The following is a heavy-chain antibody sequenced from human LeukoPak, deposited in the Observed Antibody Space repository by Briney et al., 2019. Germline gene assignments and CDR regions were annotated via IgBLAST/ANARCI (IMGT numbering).Heavy chain of an antibody. J-gene: IGHJ4*02. D-gene: IGHD1-7*01. CDR3: ARSPDWNWVFDY. CDR1: GGSISSYY. CDR2: IYYSGST. Sequence: KPSETLSLTCTVSGGSISSYYWSWIRQPPGKGLEWIGYIYYSGSTNYNPSLKSRVTISVDTSKNQFSLKLSSVTAADTAVYYCARSPDWNWVFDYWGQGTLVTVSS. V-gene: IGHV4-59*01.